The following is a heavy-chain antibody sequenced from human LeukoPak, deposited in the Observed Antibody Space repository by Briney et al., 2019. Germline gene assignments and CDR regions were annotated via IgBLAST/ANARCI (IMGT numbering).Heavy chain of an antibody. CDR1: GFTFSDYW. V-gene: IGHV3-7*04. CDR2: MKQDGSEK. D-gene: IGHD6-25*01. Sequence: QPGGSLRLSCAASGFTFSDYWMAWVRQAPGKGLEWVANMKQDGSEKYYVDSVKGRFTISRDNAKNSLYLQMNSLRAEDTAVYYCARPLAAGFDIWRQGAMVTVSS. CDR3: ARPLAAGFDI. J-gene: IGHJ3*02.